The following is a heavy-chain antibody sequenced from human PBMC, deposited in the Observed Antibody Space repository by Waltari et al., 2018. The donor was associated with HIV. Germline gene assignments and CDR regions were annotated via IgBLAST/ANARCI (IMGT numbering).Heavy chain of an antibody. V-gene: IGHV3-53*01. J-gene: IGHJ4*02. D-gene: IGHD2-15*01. CDR3: AREVYCSGGSCQNY. CDR2: IYSGGST. CDR1: GFTVSSNY. Sequence: EVQLVESGGGLIQPGGSLRLSCAASGFTVSSNYMSWVRQAPGKGLEWVSVIYSGGSTYYADSVKGRFTISRDNSKNTLYLQMNSLRAEDTAVYYCAREVYCSGGSCQNYWGQGTLVTVSS.